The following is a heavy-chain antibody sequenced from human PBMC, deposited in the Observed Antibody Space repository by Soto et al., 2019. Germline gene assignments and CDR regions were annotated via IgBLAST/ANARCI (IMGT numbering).Heavy chain of an antibody. D-gene: IGHD6-13*01. CDR1: GFTFSDYY. J-gene: IGHJ4*02. CDR2: ISSSGSTI. Sequence: GGSLRLSCAASGFTFSDYYMSWIRQAPGKGLEWVSYISSSGSTIYYADSVKGRFTISRDNAKNSLYLQMNSLRAEDTAVYYCARGHRAAAGPPLKYYFDYWGQGTLVTVSS. V-gene: IGHV3-11*01. CDR3: ARGHRAAAGPPLKYYFDY.